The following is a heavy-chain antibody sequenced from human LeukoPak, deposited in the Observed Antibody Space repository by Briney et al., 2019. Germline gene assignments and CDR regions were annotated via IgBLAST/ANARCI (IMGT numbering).Heavy chain of an antibody. CDR2: IDPGDSGT. V-gene: IGHV5-51*01. D-gene: IGHD6-19*01. CDR3: ARGMAVAGINYFDY. CDR1: GYSFTSYW. J-gene: IGHJ4*02. Sequence: ESLLIFCKGSGYSFTSYWIGWVRQMRGKRLEWMGIIDPGDSGTRYSPYFQGQVTISADKSISTAYLQWSSLKASDTAMYYCARGMAVAGINYFDYGGQGTLVTVYS.